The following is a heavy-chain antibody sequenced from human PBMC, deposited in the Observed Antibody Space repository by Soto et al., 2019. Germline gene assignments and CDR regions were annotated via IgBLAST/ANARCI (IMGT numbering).Heavy chain of an antibody. CDR3: AHSNHDQPVDY. CDR2: IYWDDDK. CDR1: GFSLSTSGVG. Sequence: QITLKESGPTLVKPTQTLTLTCTFSGFSLSTSGVGVGWIRQPPGKALEWLALIYWDDDKRYSPTLKSRPTTTKDTSKNQVVLTMTNMVPVDTATDYCAHSNHDQPVDYWGEGTLVTVSS. V-gene: IGHV2-5*02. D-gene: IGHD2-2*01. J-gene: IGHJ4*02.